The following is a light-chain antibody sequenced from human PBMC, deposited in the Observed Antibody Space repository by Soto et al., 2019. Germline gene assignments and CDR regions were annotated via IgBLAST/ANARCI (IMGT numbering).Light chain of an antibody. Sequence: EVVMTHSPASLSASPGESVTLSPSASQNIRSSLAWYQQRPGQAPRLLIYDASTRATGIPPRFSGGGSGTEFTVTISSLQSEDFAIYYCQQYDIWPPYTFGQGAKVDIK. J-gene: IGKJ2*01. CDR3: QQYDIWPPYT. CDR2: DAS. CDR1: QNIRSS. V-gene: IGKV3-15*01.